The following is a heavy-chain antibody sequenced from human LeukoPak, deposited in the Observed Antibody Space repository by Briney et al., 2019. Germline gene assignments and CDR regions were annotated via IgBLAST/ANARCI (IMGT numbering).Heavy chain of an antibody. CDR3: ARDERYYYGSGSLTGGPVYGMDV. D-gene: IGHD3-10*01. Sequence: GGSLRLSCAASGFTVSSNYMSWVRQPPGKGLEWVSIIYSGGSTYYADSVKGRFTISRDSSKNTLYLQMNSLRAEDTAVYYCARDERYYYGSGSLTGGPVYGMDVWGQGTTVTVSS. CDR1: GFTVSSNY. CDR2: IYSGGST. V-gene: IGHV3-66*01. J-gene: IGHJ6*02.